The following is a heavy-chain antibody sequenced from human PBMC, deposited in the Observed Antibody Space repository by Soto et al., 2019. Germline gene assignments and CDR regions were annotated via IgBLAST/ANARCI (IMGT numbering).Heavy chain of an antibody. D-gene: IGHD3-9*01. CDR1: GYTFTSYY. Sequence: ASVKVSCKXSGYTFTSYYMHWVRQAPGQGLEWMGIINPSGGSTSYAQKFQGRVTMTRDTSTSTVYMELSSLRSEDTAVYYCARDLGQLTWLYYYYYGMDVWGQGTTVTVSS. J-gene: IGHJ6*02. CDR2: INPSGGST. CDR3: ARDLGQLTWLYYYYYGMDV. V-gene: IGHV1-46*01.